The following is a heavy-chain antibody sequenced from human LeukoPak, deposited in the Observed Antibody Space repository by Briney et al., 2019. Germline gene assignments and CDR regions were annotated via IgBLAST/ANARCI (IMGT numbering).Heavy chain of an antibody. CDR3: ARCMEGDFGVVIMDLFDY. J-gene: IGHJ4*02. D-gene: IGHD3-3*01. CDR2: ISGRGDST. V-gene: IGHV3-23*01. Sequence: PGGSLRLSCAASGFTFSSYAMSWVRQAPGKGLEWVSTISGRGDSTYYADSVKGRFTISRDNAKNSLYLQMNSLRAEDTAVYYCARCMEGDFGVVIMDLFDYWGQGTLVTVSS. CDR1: GFTFSSYA.